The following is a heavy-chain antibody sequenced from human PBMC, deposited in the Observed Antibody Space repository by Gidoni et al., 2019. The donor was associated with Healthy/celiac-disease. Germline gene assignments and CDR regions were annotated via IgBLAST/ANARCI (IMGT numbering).Heavy chain of an antibody. CDR3: ARAVAGTWWFDP. CDR2: TYYRSKWYN. D-gene: IGHD6-19*01. J-gene: IGHJ5*02. CDR1: GASVPSNSAS. V-gene: IGHV6-1*01. Sequence: QVQLQPSGPGLVQLSQTPSLNCAISGASVPSNSASWNWIRQSPSRGLEWLGRTYYRSKWYNDYAVSVKSRITINPDTSKNQFSLQLNSVTPEDTAVYYCARAVAGTWWFDPWGQGTLVTVSS.